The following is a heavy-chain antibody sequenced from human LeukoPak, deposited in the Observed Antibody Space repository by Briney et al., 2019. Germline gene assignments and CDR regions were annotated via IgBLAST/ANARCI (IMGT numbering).Heavy chain of an antibody. J-gene: IGHJ3*02. D-gene: IGHD2-15*01. Sequence: PGGSLRLSCAASGFTFSHYWMSWVRQAPGKGLEWVANIKQDASERYYVDSVKGRFTISRDNAKNSLYLQMNSLRSEDTAVYYCARARTPGANDAFDIWGQGTMVTVSS. CDR3: ARARTPGANDAFDI. CDR1: GFTFSHYW. CDR2: IKQDASER. V-gene: IGHV3-7*03.